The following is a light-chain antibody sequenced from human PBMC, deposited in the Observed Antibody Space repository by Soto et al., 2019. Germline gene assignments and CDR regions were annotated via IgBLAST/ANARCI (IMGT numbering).Light chain of an antibody. J-gene: IGKJ1*01. CDR3: QQYTNTNNPWM. V-gene: IGKV1-5*01. CDR2: DAS. Sequence: DIQVTHSPPTLSASVGDTVTITCRASQTISTWMAWYQQKPGKAPKLLVYDASTLQSGVASRFSGSGSGTEFTLIISGLQPDDSATYYCQQYTNTNNPWMFGQGTKVDIK. CDR1: QTISTW.